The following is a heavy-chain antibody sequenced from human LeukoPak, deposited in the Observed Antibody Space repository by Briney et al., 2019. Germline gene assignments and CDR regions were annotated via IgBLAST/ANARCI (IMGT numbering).Heavy chain of an antibody. J-gene: IGHJ4*02. CDR3: ARGRSDYTPFDY. V-gene: IGHV3-23*01. CDR1: GFTFSNYA. D-gene: IGHD3-3*01. Sequence: GSLSLSCAASGFTFSNYAMSWVRQAPGKGLEWVSFSSAYNDITYYADSVKGRFTISRDNSKSTLYLQMTSLRAEDTALYYCARGRSDYTPFDYWGQGTLVTVSS. CDR2: SSAYNDIT.